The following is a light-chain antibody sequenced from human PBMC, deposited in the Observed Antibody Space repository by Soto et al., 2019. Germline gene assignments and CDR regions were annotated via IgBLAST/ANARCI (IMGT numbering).Light chain of an antibody. CDR3: QQRHMWPIT. CDR2: DAY. V-gene: IGKV3-11*01. J-gene: IGKJ5*01. Sequence: EVVLTQSPVTLSLSPWERATLSCRASQSFRALLAWYQQKPGQAPRLLIYDAYNRATGIPPRFSGSGSGTDFTLTISSLEPEDSAVYYCQQRHMWPITFGQGTRLEI. CDR1: QSFRAL.